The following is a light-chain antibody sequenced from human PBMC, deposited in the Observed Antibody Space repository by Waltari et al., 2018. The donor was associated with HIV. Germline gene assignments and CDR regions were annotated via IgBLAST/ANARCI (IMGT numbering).Light chain of an antibody. J-gene: IGLJ1*01. CDR2: DNN. V-gene: IGLV1-51*01. Sequence: QSLLTQSPAVSAAPGQTVTISCSGGSSSIGNHYISWFPQFPGTAPKLVIYDNNKRPSGVPDRFSASKSGTSATLCISGLRTEDEAVYFCGTWDTRLNIYVFGPGTEVAV. CDR1: SSSIGNHY. CDR3: GTWDTRLNIYV.